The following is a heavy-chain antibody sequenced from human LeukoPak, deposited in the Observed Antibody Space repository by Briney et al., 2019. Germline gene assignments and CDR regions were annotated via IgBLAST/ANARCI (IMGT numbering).Heavy chain of an antibody. CDR3: ARHSSGSVGDWYFDL. V-gene: IGHV1-18*01. D-gene: IGHD6-19*01. J-gene: IGHJ2*01. CDR2: ISAYNGST. Sequence: ASVKVSCKASGYTFTSYGISWVRQAPGQGLEWMGWISAYNGSTNYAQKLQGRVTMTTDTSTSTAYMELRSLRSDDTAVYYCARHSSGSVGDWYFDLWGRGTLVTVSS. CDR1: GYTFTSYG.